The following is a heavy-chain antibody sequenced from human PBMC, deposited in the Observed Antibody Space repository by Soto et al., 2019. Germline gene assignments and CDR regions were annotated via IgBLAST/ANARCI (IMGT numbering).Heavy chain of an antibody. CDR3: AKVRHNYDSSGYSPYFDY. D-gene: IGHD3-22*01. V-gene: IGHV3-23*01. CDR2: ISGSGGST. Sequence: GGSLRLSCAASGFTFSSYAMSWVRQAPGKGLEWVSAISGSGGSTYYAGSVKGRFTISRDNSKNTLYLQMNSLRAEDTAVYYCAKVRHNYDSSGYSPYFDYWGQGTLVTVSS. J-gene: IGHJ4*02. CDR1: GFTFSSYA.